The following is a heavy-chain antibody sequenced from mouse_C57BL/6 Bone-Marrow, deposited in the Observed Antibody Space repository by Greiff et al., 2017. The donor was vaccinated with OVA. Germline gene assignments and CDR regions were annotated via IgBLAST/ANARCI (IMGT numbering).Heavy chain of an antibody. J-gene: IGHJ4*01. CDR2: IYPRSGNT. CDR3: ASPIGLRHAMDY. CDR1: GFTFTSYG. Sequence: QVQLKESGAELARPGASVKLSCKASGFTFTSYGISWVKQRTGQGLEWIGEIYPRSGNTYYNEKFKGKATLTADKSSSTAYMVLRSLTSEDSAVYFCASPIGLRHAMDYWGQGTSVTVSS. V-gene: IGHV1-81*01. D-gene: IGHD2-2*01.